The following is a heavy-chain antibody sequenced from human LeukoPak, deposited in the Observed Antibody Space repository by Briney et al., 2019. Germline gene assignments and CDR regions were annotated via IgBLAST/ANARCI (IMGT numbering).Heavy chain of an antibody. D-gene: IGHD2-21*02. CDR3: AKDWTYCGGDCYPNVYYYYYMDV. CDR1: GFTFDSFG. Sequence: GGSLRLSCEVSGFTFDSFGLSWVRQAPGKGPEWIAYISGSSVAIYYADSVKGRFTISRDNAKNSLSLQMNSLRAEDTAVYYCAKDWTYCGGDCYPNVYYYYYMDVWGKGTTVTVSS. V-gene: IGHV3-48*01. J-gene: IGHJ6*03. CDR2: ISGSSVAI.